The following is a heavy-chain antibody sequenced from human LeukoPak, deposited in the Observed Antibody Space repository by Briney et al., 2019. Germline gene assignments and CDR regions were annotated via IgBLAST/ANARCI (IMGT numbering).Heavy chain of an antibody. CDR1: GDSISTYY. Sequence: SETLSLACTVSGDSISTYYWSWIRQPPGKGLEWIGYIYYSGSTNYNPSLKSRVTISVDTSKNQFSLKLISVTAADTAVYYCARDDSGSYHQLGVWGQGTTVTVSS. CDR3: ARDDSGSYHQLGV. V-gene: IGHV4-59*01. D-gene: IGHD1-26*01. J-gene: IGHJ6*02. CDR2: IYYSGST.